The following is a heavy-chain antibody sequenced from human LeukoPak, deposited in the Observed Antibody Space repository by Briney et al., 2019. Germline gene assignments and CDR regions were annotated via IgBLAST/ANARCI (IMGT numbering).Heavy chain of an antibody. Sequence: GGSLRLSCAASGFTVSSNYMSWARQTPGKGLEWVSVIYSGGSTYYADSAKGRFTISRDNSKNSLYLQMNGLRAEDTAVYYCAREELAPNYYGMDVWGQGTTVTVSS. D-gene: IGHD1-7*01. CDR3: AREELAPNYYGMDV. V-gene: IGHV3-66*01. CDR1: GFTVSSNY. CDR2: IYSGGST. J-gene: IGHJ6*02.